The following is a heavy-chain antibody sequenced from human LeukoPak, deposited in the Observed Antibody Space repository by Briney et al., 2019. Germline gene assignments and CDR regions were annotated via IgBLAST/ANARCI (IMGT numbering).Heavy chain of an antibody. J-gene: IGHJ6*02. V-gene: IGHV3-23*01. CDR2: ISGSGGST. CDR1: GFTFSSYA. D-gene: IGHD6-19*01. CDR3: AKGDSSGWQYYWYGMDV. Sequence: GGSLRLSCAASGFTFSSYAMSWVRQAPGKGLEWVSAISGSGGSTYYADSVKGRFTISRDNSKNTLYLQMNSLRAEDTAVYYCAKGDSSGWQYYWYGMDVWGQGTTVTVSS.